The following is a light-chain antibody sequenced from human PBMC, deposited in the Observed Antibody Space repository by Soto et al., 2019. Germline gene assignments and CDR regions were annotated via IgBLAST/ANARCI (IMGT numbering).Light chain of an antibody. CDR2: GAS. J-gene: IGKJ1*01. CDR3: QQYGSSSWT. Sequence: EIVLTQSPSTLSLSPGERATLSCRASQSVRGNFLAWYQHRPGQAPRLLIYGASSRATGIPARFSGSGSGTDFTLTISSLEPEDFAVYYCQQYGSSSWTFGQGTKVDIK. V-gene: IGKV3-20*01. CDR1: QSVRGNF.